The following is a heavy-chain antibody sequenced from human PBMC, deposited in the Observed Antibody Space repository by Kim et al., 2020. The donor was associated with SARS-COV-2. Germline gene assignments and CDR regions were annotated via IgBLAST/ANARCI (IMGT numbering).Heavy chain of an antibody. D-gene: IGHD6-19*01. J-gene: IGHJ3*02. Sequence: SETLSLTCTVSGGSISSGGYYWSWIRQHPGKGLEWIGYIYYSGSTYYNPSLKSRVTISVDTSNHQFSVQLSPVTAADTAMYYCARVPMTVAGTVGAFDIWGQGTMVTVSS. V-gene: IGHV4-31*03. CDR1: GGSISSGGYY. CDR3: ARVPMTVAGTVGAFDI. CDR2: IYYSGST.